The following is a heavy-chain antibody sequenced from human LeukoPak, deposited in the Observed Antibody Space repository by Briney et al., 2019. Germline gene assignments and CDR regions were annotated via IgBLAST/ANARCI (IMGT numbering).Heavy chain of an antibody. Sequence: GGSLRLSCAASGFIFSSYSMNWVRQAPGKGLEWVSYISSSSSTIHYADSVKGRFTISRDNAKNSMYLQMNSLRDEDTAVYYCARDRDGSGWGFDYWGQGTLVTVSS. V-gene: IGHV3-48*02. D-gene: IGHD3-10*01. CDR2: ISSSSSTI. CDR3: ARDRDGSGWGFDY. J-gene: IGHJ4*02. CDR1: GFIFSSYS.